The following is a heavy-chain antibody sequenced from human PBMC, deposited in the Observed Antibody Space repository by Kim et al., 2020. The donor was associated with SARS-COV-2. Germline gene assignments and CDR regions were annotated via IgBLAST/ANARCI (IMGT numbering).Heavy chain of an antibody. V-gene: IGHV7-4-1*02. J-gene: IGHJ4*02. CDR3: ARDGWGHYHFEY. D-gene: IGHD3-3*02. CDR2: P. Sequence: PTYAQGLAGRFVVPLDTSASTTYLQSSSLKAEDTAVYYCARDGWGHYHFEYWGQGTLVTVSS.